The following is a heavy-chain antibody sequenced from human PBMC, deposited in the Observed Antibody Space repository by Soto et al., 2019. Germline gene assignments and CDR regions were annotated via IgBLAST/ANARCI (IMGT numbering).Heavy chain of an antibody. V-gene: IGHV4-39*01. CDR3: ERRKPYSGSTACFAP. CDR2: VYYNENT. D-gene: IGHD2-21*01. Sequence: SETLSLTCSASGGSISSFTYYWGWIRQPPGKGLEWIGTVYYNENTYYNPSLKSRVTITVDTAKNQFSLNLRSVTAADTAMYFGERRKPYSGSTACFAPWGPGGRLTVPS. CDR1: GGSISSFTYY. J-gene: IGHJ5*02.